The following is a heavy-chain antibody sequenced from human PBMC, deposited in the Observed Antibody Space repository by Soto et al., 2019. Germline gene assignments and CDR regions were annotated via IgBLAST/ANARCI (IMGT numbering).Heavy chain of an antibody. Sequence: PSETLSLTCGVSGGSFSGYYWSWIRQAPGKGLEWIGEVSQSGSHTYNPSLKSRVTISVDTSKNQFSLKLSSVTAADTAVYYCARDQHYYDSSGYSQTPYFDYWGQGTLVTVSS. CDR1: GGSFSGYY. CDR2: VSQSGSH. J-gene: IGHJ4*02. CDR3: ARDQHYYDSSGYSQTPYFDY. D-gene: IGHD3-22*01. V-gene: IGHV4-34*09.